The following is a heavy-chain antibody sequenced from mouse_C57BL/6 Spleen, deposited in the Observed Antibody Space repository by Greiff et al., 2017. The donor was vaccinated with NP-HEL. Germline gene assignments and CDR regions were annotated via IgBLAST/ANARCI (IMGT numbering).Heavy chain of an antibody. CDR3: ARHVVPTGGYYAMDY. J-gene: IGHJ4*01. D-gene: IGHD2-3*01. CDR1: GFTFSDYG. CDR2: ISNLAYSI. Sequence: EVQGVESGGGLVQPGGSLKLSCAASGFTFSDYGMAWVRQAPRKGPEWVAFISNLAYSIYYADTVTGRFTISRENAKNTLYLEMSSLRSEDTAMYYCARHVVPTGGYYAMDYWGQGTSVTVSS. V-gene: IGHV5-15*01.